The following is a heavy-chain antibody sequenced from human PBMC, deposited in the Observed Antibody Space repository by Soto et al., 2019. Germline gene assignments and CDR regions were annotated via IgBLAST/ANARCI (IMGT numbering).Heavy chain of an antibody. Sequence: QITLKESGPTLVKPTQTLTLTCTFSGFSLSTSGVGVGWIRQPPGKALECLALIYWDDDKRYSPSLKNRLTITKDTSKNQVVLTMTNMDPVDTATYYCAHRTPYGSSGRRSAFDVWGQGTMVTVSS. CDR3: AHRTPYGSSGRRSAFDV. CDR2: IYWDDDK. CDR1: GFSLSTSGVG. D-gene: IGHD6-13*01. V-gene: IGHV2-5*02. J-gene: IGHJ3*01.